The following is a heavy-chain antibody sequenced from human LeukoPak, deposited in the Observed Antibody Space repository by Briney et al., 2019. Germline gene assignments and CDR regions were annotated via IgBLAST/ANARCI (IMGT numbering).Heavy chain of an antibody. CDR1: GYTFTCYG. CDR3: ARAKYDSSGYYWFDP. CDR2: ISAYNGYT. J-gene: IGHJ5*02. Sequence: GASVKVSRKASGYTFTCYGISWVRQAPGQGLEWMGWISAYNGYTKYAEKLQGRVTMTTDTSTSTAYMELRSLRPDDTAVYYCARAKYDSSGYYWFDPWGQGTLVTVSS. V-gene: IGHV1-18*01. D-gene: IGHD3-22*01.